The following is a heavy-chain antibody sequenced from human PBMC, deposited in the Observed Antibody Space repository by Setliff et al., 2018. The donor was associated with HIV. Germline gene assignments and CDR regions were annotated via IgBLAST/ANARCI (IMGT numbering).Heavy chain of an antibody. CDR2: ISYSGST. Sequence: SETLSLTCAVSGASIRSQYWSWIRKPPGKGLEWIGYISYSGSTNYNPSLESRVAMSVDTSKQQFSLEVSSVAAADTAVYYCARTRGYSYGTLAGFDYWGRGSLVTVSS. CDR3: ARTRGYSYGTLAGFDY. CDR1: GASIRSQY. D-gene: IGHD5-18*01. V-gene: IGHV4-59*11. J-gene: IGHJ4*01.